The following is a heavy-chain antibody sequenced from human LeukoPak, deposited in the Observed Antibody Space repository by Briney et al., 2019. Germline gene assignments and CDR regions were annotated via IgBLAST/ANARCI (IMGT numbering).Heavy chain of an antibody. V-gene: IGHV1-46*01. CDR3: ARVFYGSGSYLHD. Sequence: GASVKVSCKASGYTFIIYYMHWVRQAPGQGLEWMGVINPSGGSTSYTQKFQGRVTITRDTSTSTVYMELSSLRSDDTAVYYCARVFYGSGSYLHDWGQGTLVTVSS. J-gene: IGHJ4*02. D-gene: IGHD3-10*01. CDR2: INPSGGST. CDR1: GYTFIIYY.